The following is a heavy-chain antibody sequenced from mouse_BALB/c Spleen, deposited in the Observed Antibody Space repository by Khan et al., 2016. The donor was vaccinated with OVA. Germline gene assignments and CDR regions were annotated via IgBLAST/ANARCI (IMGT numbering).Heavy chain of an antibody. CDR3: ARMARK. V-gene: IGHV14-3*02. CDR1: ALNIKDTY. Sequence: MQLEESGAELVKSGAPVKLSCPASALNIKDTYMHWLKPWPDQGLEWIGRIDPPNGNTNYDPKFQGKATITADTSSNTAYLQLSSLTSEDTAVYYCARMARKWGQGTTLTVSS. CDR2: IDPPNGNT. J-gene: IGHJ2*01.